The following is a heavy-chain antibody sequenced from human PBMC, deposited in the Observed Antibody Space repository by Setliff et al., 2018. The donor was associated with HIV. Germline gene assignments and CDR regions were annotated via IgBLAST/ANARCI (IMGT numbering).Heavy chain of an antibody. J-gene: IGHJ3*01. CDR2: VYHTGMT. CDR3: ARQITSVTPEMLVVNDAFDV. Sequence: PSETLSLTCAVSGGSISTRDWWTWVRQPPGKGLEWIGEVYHTGMTNYNPSLKSRAIMSADTSKNQFSLKLNSVTAADTAVYYCARQITSVTPEMLVVNDAFDVWGQGKMVTVSS. CDR1: GGSISTRDW. V-gene: IGHV4-4*02. D-gene: IGHD4-17*01.